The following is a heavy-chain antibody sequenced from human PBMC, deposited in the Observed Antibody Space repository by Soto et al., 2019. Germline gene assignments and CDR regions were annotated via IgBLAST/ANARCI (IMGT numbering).Heavy chain of an antibody. Sequence: SETLSLTCAVFGGSFSGYYWSWIRQPPGKGLEWIGEINHSGSTNYNPSLKSRVTISVDTSKNQFSLKLSSVTAADTAVYYCARSQILLGFGELPYYFDYWGQGTLVTVSS. V-gene: IGHV4-34*01. J-gene: IGHJ4*02. D-gene: IGHD3-10*01. CDR2: INHSGST. CDR1: GGSFSGYY. CDR3: ARSQILLGFGELPYYFDY.